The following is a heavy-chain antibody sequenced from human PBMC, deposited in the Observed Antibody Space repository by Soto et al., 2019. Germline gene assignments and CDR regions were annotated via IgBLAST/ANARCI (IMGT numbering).Heavy chain of an antibody. V-gene: IGHV3-48*02. J-gene: IGHJ3*02. Sequence: GGSLRLSCAASGLTFSSSNMNWVRQAPGKGLEWLSYISAASNTIYYAESVKGRFTVSRDNAQNSLYLQMNSLSDEDTAVYFCARGGGAWLLLTFDIWGQGTMVTVSS. D-gene: IGHD3-22*01. CDR1: GLTFSSSN. CDR2: ISAASNTI. CDR3: ARGGGAWLLLTFDI.